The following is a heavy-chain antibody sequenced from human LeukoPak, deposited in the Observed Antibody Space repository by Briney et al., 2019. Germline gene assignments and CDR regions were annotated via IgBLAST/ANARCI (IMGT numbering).Heavy chain of an antibody. J-gene: IGHJ3*02. CDR2: ISYDGSNK. CDR3: ARDGGLESAFDI. Sequence: GRSLRLSCAASGFTFSSYAMHWVRQAPGKGLEWVAVISYDGSNKYYADSVKGRFTISRDNSKNTLYLQMNSLRAEDTAVYYCARDGGLESAFDIWGQGTMVTVSS. CDR1: GFTFSSYA. V-gene: IGHV3-30-3*01. D-gene: IGHD3-16*01.